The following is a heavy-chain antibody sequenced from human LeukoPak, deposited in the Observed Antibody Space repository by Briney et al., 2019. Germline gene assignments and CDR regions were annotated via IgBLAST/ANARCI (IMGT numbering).Heavy chain of an antibody. CDR1: GYTFTSYG. CDR2: ISAYNGNT. CDR3: ARDATYGVGKFDP. Sequence: APVKVSCKASGYTFTSYGISWVRQAPGQGLEWMGWISAYNGNTNYARKLQGRVAMTTDTSTSTAYMELRSLRSDDTAVYYCARDATYGVGKFDPWGQGTLVTVSS. D-gene: IGHD3-10*01. J-gene: IGHJ5*02. V-gene: IGHV1-18*01.